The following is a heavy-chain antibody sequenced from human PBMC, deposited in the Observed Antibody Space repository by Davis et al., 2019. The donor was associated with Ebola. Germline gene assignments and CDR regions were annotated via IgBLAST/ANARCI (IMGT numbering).Heavy chain of an antibody. CDR3: ARVMTTVTTGWFDP. V-gene: IGHV3-30*03. CDR2: ISYDGSNK. D-gene: IGHD4-17*01. Sequence: PGGSLRLSCAASGFTFSSYWMSWVRQAPGKGLEWVAVISYDGSNKYYADSVKGRFTISRDNSKNTLYLQMNSLRAEDTAVYYCARVMTTVTTGWFDPWGQGTLVTVSS. J-gene: IGHJ5*02. CDR1: GFTFSSYW.